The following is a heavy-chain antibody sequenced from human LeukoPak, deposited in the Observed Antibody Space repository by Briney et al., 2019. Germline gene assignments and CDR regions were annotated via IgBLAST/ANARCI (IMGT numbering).Heavy chain of an antibody. J-gene: IGHJ6*03. CDR1: GGSFSGYY. D-gene: IGHD2-2*01. CDR3: ATCTSPDGYYYYYYMDV. CDR2: IYYSGST. Sequence: PSETLSLTCAVYGGSFSGYYWSWIRQPPGKGLEWIGYIYYSGSTNYNPSLKSRVTISVDTSKNQFSLKLSSVTAADTAVYYCATCTSPDGYYYYYYMDVWGKGTTVTVSS. V-gene: IGHV4-59*08.